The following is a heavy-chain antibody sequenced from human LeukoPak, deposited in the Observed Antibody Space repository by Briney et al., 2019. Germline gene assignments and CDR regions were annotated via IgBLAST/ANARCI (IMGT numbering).Heavy chain of an antibody. D-gene: IGHD3-10*01. CDR2: INHSGST. V-gene: IGHV4-34*01. CDR1: GGSFSGYY. Sequence: SETLSLTCAVYGGSFSGYYWSWIRQPPGKGLEWIGEINHSGSTNYNTSLKSRVTISVDTSKNQFSLKLSSVTAADTAVYYCAGNLVRGDSLRYYYYYMDVWGKGTTVTVSS. CDR3: AGNLVRGDSLRYYYYYMDV. J-gene: IGHJ6*03.